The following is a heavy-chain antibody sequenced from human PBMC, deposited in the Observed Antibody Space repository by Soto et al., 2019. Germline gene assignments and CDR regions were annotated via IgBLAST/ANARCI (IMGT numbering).Heavy chain of an antibody. CDR2: INTDGSST. D-gene: IGHD2-15*01. Sequence: EVQLVESGGGLVQPGGSVRLSCAASGFTFSSYWKHWVRQAPGKGLVWISRINTDGSSTSYVDSVQGRFTISRDNGKNTLFLQMNSLRGEDSAVYYCARRGSGVTRGLHYWGQGTLVTVSS. CDR3: ARRGSGVTRGLHY. CDR1: GFTFSSYW. V-gene: IGHV3-74*01. J-gene: IGHJ4*02.